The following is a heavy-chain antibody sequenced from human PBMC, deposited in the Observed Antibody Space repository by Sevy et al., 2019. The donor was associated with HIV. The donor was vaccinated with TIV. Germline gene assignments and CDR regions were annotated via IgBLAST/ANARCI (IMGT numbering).Heavy chain of an antibody. CDR2: TSYDGSHK. CDR3: ARGENDDEFFHY. D-gene: IGHD1-26*01. Sequence: GGSLRLSCTVSGFIFSNFAMHWVRQAPGKGLEWVAVTSYDGSHKYYADSVKGRFTVSRDNSRNFLSLEMSSLTRDDTAVYYCARGENDDEFFHYWGQGTLVTVSS. CDR1: GFIFSNFA. J-gene: IGHJ1*01. V-gene: IGHV3-30*04.